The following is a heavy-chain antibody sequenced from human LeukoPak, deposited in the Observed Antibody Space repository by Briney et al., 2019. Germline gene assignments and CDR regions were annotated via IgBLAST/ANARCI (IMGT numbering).Heavy chain of an antibody. CDR2: IYPGDSDT. J-gene: IGHJ4*02. CDR1: GYSFTSYW. CDR3: ARHPVLRFLASYPDY. V-gene: IGHV5-51*01. Sequence: GESLKISCKGSGYSFTSYWIGWVRQMPGKGLEWMGIIYPGDSDTRYSPSFQGQVTISADKSIRTAYLQWNSLKASDTAMYYCARHPVLRFLASYPDYWGQGTLVTVSS. D-gene: IGHD3-3*01.